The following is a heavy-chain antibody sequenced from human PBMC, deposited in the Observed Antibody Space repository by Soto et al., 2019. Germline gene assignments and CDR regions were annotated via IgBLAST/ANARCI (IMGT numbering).Heavy chain of an antibody. CDR2: LNHNSSGR. V-gene: IGHV1-2*06. D-gene: IGHD3-22*01. Sequence: ASVKSSCKASGYSLRSNYIHRVRHTPGQGLESMGRLNHNSSGRVYAQQFQGKVSMTRDTSFSTVYMELNRLRSDYTAVYYCASDLIVYGPDNHAMHVWGQGTTVTVCS. J-gene: IGHJ6*02. CDR1: GYSLRSNY. CDR3: ASDLIVYGPDNHAMHV.